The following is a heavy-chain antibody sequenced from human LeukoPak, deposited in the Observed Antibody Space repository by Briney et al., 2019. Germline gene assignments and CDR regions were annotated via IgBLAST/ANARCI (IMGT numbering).Heavy chain of an antibody. CDR2: IYYSGST. CDR1: GGSISSYY. J-gene: IGHJ3*02. V-gene: IGHV4-59*08. Sequence: SETLSLTCTVSGGSISSYYWSWIRQPPGEGLEWIGYIYYSGSTNYNPSLKSRVTISVDTSNNKFSLKLSSVTAADTAVYYCARLKIVVVPAAISAFDIWVQGTMVTVSS. CDR3: ARLKIVVVPAAISAFDI. D-gene: IGHD2-2*02.